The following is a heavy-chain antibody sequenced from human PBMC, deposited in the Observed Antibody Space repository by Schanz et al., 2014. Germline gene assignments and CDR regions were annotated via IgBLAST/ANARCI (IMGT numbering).Heavy chain of an antibody. J-gene: IGHJ2*01. CDR1: GGTFSSYT. CDR2: INAANGNT. D-gene: IGHD3-16*01. CDR3: VRVPSRDVSFDL. Sequence: QVQLVQSGAEVKKPGSSVKVSCTASGGTFSSYTISWIRQAPGQGLEWMGWINAANGNTNYIQKLQGRVTMTTDTSTSTAYMELRSLRSDDTAHYYCVRVPSRDVSFDLWGRGTLVTVSS. V-gene: IGHV1-18*01.